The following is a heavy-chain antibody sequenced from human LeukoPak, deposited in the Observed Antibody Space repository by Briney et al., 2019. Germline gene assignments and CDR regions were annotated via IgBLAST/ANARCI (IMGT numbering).Heavy chain of an antibody. J-gene: IGHJ6*02. V-gene: IGHV4-59*01. CDR3: ARVLRDYYYYGMDV. Sequence: SETLSLTCTVSGGSISSYYWSWTRQPPGKGLEWIGYIYYSGSTNYNPSLKSRVTISVDTSKNQFSLKLSSVTAADTAVYYCARVLRDYYYYGMDVWGQGTTVTVSS. CDR1: GGSISSYY. CDR2: IYYSGST.